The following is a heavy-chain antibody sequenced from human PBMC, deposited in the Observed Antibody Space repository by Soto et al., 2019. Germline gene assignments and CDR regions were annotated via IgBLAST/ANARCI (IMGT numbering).Heavy chain of an antibody. CDR2: INHSGST. CDR1: GGSFSGYY. J-gene: IGHJ4*02. Sequence: QVQLQQWGAGLLKPSETLSLTCAVYGGSFSGYYWSWIRQPPGKGLEWIGEINHSGSTNYNPSLKSRVTISVDTSKNQFSRKLSSVTAADTAVYYCATTATGSYLFDYWGQGTLVTVSS. V-gene: IGHV4-34*01. D-gene: IGHD1-26*01. CDR3: ATTATGSYLFDY.